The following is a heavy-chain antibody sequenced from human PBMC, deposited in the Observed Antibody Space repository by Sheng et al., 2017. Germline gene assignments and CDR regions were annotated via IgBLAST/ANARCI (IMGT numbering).Heavy chain of an antibody. CDR1: GFTFSGSA. CDR3: TRPFGYSSSSSDTIQNYYYYYGMDV. V-gene: IGHV3-73*02. Sequence: EVQLVESGGGLVQPGGSLKLSCAASGFTFSGSAMHWVRQASGKGLEWVGRIRSKANSYATAYAASVKGRFTISRDDSKNTAYLQMNSLKTEDTAVYYCTRPFGYSSSSSDTIQNYYYYYGMDVWDQGP. J-gene: IGHJ6*02. D-gene: IGHD6-6*01. CDR2: IRSKANSYAT.